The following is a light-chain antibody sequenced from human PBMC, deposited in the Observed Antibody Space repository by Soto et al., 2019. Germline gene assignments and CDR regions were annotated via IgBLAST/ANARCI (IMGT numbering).Light chain of an antibody. CDR1: QSVSSG. J-gene: IGKJ1*01. CDR2: KAS. V-gene: IGKV1-5*03. Sequence: DIQMTQSPSTLSASVGDRVTITCRASQSVSSGLAWYQQKPGKAPKLLIYKASSLESGVPSRFSGSGSGTEFTLTISSLQPDDFAIYYCQQYSLLSTFGQGTKVEIK. CDR3: QQYSLLST.